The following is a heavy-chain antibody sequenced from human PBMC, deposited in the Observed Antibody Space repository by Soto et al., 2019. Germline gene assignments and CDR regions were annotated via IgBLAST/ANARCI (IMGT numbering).Heavy chain of an antibody. CDR2: INPNSGGT. CDR1: GYTFTGYY. D-gene: IGHD3-10*01. Sequence: GASVKVSCKASGYTFTGYYMHWVRQAPGQGLEWMGWINPNSGGTNYAQKFQGWVTMTRDTSISTAYMELSRLRSDDTAVYYCARDLVRGVMAMGAFDIWGQGTMVTVSS. CDR3: ARDLVRGVMAMGAFDI. V-gene: IGHV1-2*04. J-gene: IGHJ3*02.